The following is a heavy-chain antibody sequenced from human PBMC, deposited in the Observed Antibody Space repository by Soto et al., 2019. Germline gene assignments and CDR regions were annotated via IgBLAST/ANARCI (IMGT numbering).Heavy chain of an antibody. CDR3: ARENGGYSYGYVIFDY. Sequence: SVKVSCKASGYTITGYYRHWVRQAPEQGLEWMGWINPNSGGTNYAQKFQGWVTMTRDTSISTAYMELSRLRSDDTAVYYCARENGGYSYGYVIFDYWGQGTLVTVSS. CDR1: GYTITGYY. D-gene: IGHD5-18*01. CDR2: INPNSGGT. V-gene: IGHV1-2*04. J-gene: IGHJ4*02.